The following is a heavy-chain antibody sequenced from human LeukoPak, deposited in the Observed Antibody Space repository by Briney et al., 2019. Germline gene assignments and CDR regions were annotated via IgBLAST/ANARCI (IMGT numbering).Heavy chain of an antibody. CDR2: IWYDGTDE. Sequence: GGSLRLSCAASGFTFSSYGMHWVRQAPGKGLEWVAVIWYDGTDEYYADSVKGRFTVSRDNSKKTLYLQMNSLRGEDTAVYYCAKDTTATRRGFDYWGQGTLATVSS. CDR1: GFTFSSYG. D-gene: IGHD6-6*01. CDR3: AKDTTATRRGFDY. J-gene: IGHJ4*02. V-gene: IGHV3-33*06.